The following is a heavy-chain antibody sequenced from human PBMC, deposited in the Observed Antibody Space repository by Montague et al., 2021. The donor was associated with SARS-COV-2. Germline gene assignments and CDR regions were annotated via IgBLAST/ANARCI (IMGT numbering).Heavy chain of an antibody. CDR2: IQQDGSER. J-gene: IGHJ4*02. CDR1: GFPFSAYC. V-gene: IGHV3-7*01. D-gene: IGHD4-17*01. Sequence: SLRLSCAASGFPFSAYCMSWVRQAPGKGLEWVATIQQDGSERYYVDSVKGRFTISRDNAKKSLYLQMNSLRAEDTAVYYCARDGLTTVTAYYFDHWGQGTLVTVSS. CDR3: ARDGLTTVTAYYFDH.